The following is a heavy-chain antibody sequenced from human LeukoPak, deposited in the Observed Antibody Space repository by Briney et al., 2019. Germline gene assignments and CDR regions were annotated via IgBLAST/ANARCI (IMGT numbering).Heavy chain of an antibody. D-gene: IGHD3-10*02. Sequence: AQTLSLTRTVSRGSISSSSYYWGWIRQPPGKGLEWVGNIYYSGSTYYYPSLKTRVTISVGTSKNQFSLKSISVTAADAAVYDCARPHTYVRDAFDIWDQGTMVTVSS. V-gene: IGHV4-39*01. CDR1: RGSISSSSYY. J-gene: IGHJ3*02. CDR2: IYYSGST. CDR3: ARPHTYVRDAFDI.